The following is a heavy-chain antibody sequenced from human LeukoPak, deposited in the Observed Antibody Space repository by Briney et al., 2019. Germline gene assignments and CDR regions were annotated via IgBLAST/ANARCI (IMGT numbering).Heavy chain of an antibody. CDR3: AKVLSTIFGVVRYDAFDI. CDR1: GFTVSSNY. V-gene: IGHV3-53*01. D-gene: IGHD3-3*01. J-gene: IGHJ3*02. Sequence: QTGGSLRLSYATSGFTVSSNYMSWVRQAPGKGLEWVSVIYSGGTTYYSDSVRGRFTISRDNSKNTLYLQMNSLTADDTAVYYCAKVLSTIFGVVRYDAFDIWGQGTMVTVSS. CDR2: IYSGGTT.